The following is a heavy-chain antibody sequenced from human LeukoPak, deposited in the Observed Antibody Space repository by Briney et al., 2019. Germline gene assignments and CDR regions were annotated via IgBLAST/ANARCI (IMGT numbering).Heavy chain of an antibody. D-gene: IGHD2-2*01. Sequence: GGSLRLSCAASGFTFSSYGMNWARQAPGKGLEWVSYISSSSSYTNYADSVKGRFTISRDNAKNSLYLQMNSLRAEDTAVYYCARGVVPTATYNWFDPWGQGTLVTVSS. CDR3: ARGVVPTATYNWFDP. CDR1: GFTFSSYG. CDR2: ISSSSSYT. V-gene: IGHV3-21*05. J-gene: IGHJ5*02.